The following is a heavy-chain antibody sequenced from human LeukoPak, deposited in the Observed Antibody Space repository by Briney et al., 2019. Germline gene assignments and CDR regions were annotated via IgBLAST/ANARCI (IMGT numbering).Heavy chain of an antibody. J-gene: IGHJ4*02. CDR1: GFTVSSNY. CDR2: IYSGGST. Sequence: LTGGSLRLSCAASGFTVSSNYMSWVRQAPGEGLEWVSVIYSGGSTFYADSVKGRFTISRDNSKNTLYLQMNSLRAAGTAVYYCAREGYSSSDFDYWGQGTLVTVSS. V-gene: IGHV3-66*01. D-gene: IGHD6-13*01. CDR3: AREGYSSSDFDY.